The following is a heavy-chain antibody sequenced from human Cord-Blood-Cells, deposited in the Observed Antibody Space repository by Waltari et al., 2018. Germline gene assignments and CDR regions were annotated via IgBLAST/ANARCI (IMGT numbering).Heavy chain of an antibody. CDR2: RNPNSGNT. CDR3: ARGLGCDAFDI. V-gene: IGHV1-8*03. J-gene: IGHJ3*02. CDR1: GYTFTSYD. D-gene: IGHD7-27*01. Sequence: QVQLVQSGAEVQKPGASVKVSCKASGYTFTSYDINCVRQATGQGLEWMGWRNPNSGNTGYAQKFKGRVTITRNTAISTAYMELSSLRSEDTAVYYWARGLGCDAFDIWGQGTMVTVSS.